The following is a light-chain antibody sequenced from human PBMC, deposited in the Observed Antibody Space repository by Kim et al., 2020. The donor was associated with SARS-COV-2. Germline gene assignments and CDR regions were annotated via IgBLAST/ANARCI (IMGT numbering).Light chain of an antibody. CDR2: DAS. Sequence: DIQMTQSPSSLSASLGDRVTITCQASQDINYFVNWFQQKPGKAPKLLIYDASKLETGVPSRFSGSGSGTNFIISISTLQPEDVATYYCQQFAVAPYTFGQGTKVEIK. V-gene: IGKV1-33*01. J-gene: IGKJ2*01. CDR1: QDINYF. CDR3: QQFAVAPYT.